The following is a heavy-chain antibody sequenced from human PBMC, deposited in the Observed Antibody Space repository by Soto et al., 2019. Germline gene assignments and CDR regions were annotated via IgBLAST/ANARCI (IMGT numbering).Heavy chain of an antibody. CDR1: GGSISSYY. J-gene: IGHJ4*02. Sequence: TSETLSLTCTVSGGSISSYYWSWIRQPPGKGLEWIGYIYYSGSTNYNPSLKSRVTISVDTSKNQFSLKLSSVTAADTAVYYCARGAVRTPNTFDYWGQGTLVKVSS. CDR3: ARGAVRTPNTFDY. CDR2: IYYSGST. D-gene: IGHD3-10*01. V-gene: IGHV4-59*01.